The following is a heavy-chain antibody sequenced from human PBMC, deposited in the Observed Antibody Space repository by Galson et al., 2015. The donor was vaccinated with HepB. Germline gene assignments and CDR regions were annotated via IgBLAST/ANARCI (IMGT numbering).Heavy chain of an antibody. CDR1: GYTFTSYG. Sequence: SVKVSCKASGYTFTSYGISWVRQAPGQGLEWMGWISAYNGNTNYAQKLQGRVTMTTDTSTSTAYMELRSLRSDDTAVYYCARDQDYYGSGSSDYWGQGTLSPSPQ. D-gene: IGHD3-10*01. CDR2: ISAYNGNT. V-gene: IGHV1-18*01. J-gene: IGHJ4*02. CDR3: ARDQDYYGSGSSDY.